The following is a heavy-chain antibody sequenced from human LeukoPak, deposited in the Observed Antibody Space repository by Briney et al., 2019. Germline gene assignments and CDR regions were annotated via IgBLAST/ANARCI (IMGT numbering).Heavy chain of an antibody. J-gene: IGHJ4*02. CDR3: ARQDTIFGVVISVFFDY. D-gene: IGHD3-3*01. Sequence: PSETLSLTCTVSGGSISSSSYYWGWIRQPPGKGLEWIGSIYYSGGTYYNPSLKSRVTISVDTSKNQFSLKLSSVTAADTAVYYCARQDTIFGVVISVFFDYWGQGTLVTVSS. CDR2: IYYSGGT. CDR1: GGSISSSSYY. V-gene: IGHV4-39*01.